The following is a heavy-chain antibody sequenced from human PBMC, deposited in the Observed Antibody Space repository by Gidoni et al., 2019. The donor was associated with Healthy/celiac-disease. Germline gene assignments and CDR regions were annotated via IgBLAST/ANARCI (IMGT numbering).Heavy chain of an antibody. V-gene: IGHV4-34*01. J-gene: IGHJ4*02. CDR1: GGSFSGYY. D-gene: IGHD3-10*01. CDR3: AMYTYGSGSYGDY. Sequence: QVQLQQWGAGLLKPSETLSLTCAVYGGSFSGYYWSWIRQPPGKGLEWIGEINHSGSTNYNPSLKSRVTISVDTSKNQFSLKLSSVTAADTAVYYCAMYTYGSGSYGDYWGQGTLVTVSS. CDR2: INHSGST.